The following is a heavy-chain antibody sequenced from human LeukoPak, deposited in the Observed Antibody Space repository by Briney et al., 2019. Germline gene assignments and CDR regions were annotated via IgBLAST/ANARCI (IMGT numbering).Heavy chain of an antibody. Sequence: SVKVSCKASGGTFSSYAISWVRQAPGQGLEWMGGIIPIFGTANYAQKFQGRVTITADESTSTAYMELSSLRAEDTAVYYCAREIGLFPDNWFDPWGQGTLVTVSS. V-gene: IGHV1-69*13. D-gene: IGHD2-21*01. J-gene: IGHJ5*02. CDR3: AREIGLFPDNWFDP. CDR1: GGTFSSYA. CDR2: IIPIFGTA.